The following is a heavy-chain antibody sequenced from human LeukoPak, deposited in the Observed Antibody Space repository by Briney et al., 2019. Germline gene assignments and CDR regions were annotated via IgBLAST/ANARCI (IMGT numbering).Heavy chain of an antibody. CDR1: GASISSNTYY. CDR2: IYSNGNI. CDR3: ARASDMHDTSRHSDL. D-gene: IGHD3-22*01. J-gene: IGHJ2*01. Sequence: PSETLSLTCTVSGASISSNTYYWSWIWQPAGKGLEWIGRIYSNGNINYNPTLEGRVTISADRSKNQVSLKVNSVTAADTAVYYCARASDMHDTSRHSDLWGRGTLITVSS. V-gene: IGHV4-61*02.